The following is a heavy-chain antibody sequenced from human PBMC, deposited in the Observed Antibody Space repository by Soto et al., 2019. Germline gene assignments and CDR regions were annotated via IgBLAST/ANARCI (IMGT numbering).Heavy chain of an antibody. CDR3: ARDRYYFDDSDYANY. CDR1: GFSFSSYP. CDR2: ISSSRSYI. Sequence: VGSLRLSCVASGFSFSSYPMNWVRQAPGKGLEWVSSISSSRSYIYYADSVKGRFTISRDNVKNSLYLQMNSLRAEDTAVYYCARDRYYFDDSDYANYWGQGTLVTVSS. V-gene: IGHV3-21*01. D-gene: IGHD3-22*01. J-gene: IGHJ4*02.